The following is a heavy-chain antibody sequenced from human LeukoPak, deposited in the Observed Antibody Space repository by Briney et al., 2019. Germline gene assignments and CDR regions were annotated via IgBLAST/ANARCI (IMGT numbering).Heavy chain of an antibody. D-gene: IGHD3-22*01. Sequence: PGRSLRLSCAASGFSFSSYGMHWVRQAPGKGLEWVSYISSSSSYTNYADSVKGRFTISRDNAKNSLYLQMNSLRAEDTAVYYCARESHSSGYDFDYWGQGTLVTVSS. CDR1: GFSFSSYG. CDR3: ARESHSSGYDFDY. V-gene: IGHV3-21*05. J-gene: IGHJ4*02. CDR2: ISSSSSYT.